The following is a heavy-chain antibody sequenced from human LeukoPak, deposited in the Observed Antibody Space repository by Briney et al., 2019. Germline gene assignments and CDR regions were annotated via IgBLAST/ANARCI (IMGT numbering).Heavy chain of an antibody. CDR1: GFTVSSNY. D-gene: IGHD2-21*02. J-gene: IGHJ3*02. V-gene: IGHV3-53*01. Sequence: GGSLRLSCAASGFTVSSNYMNWVRQAPGKGLEWVSASGNGGATYYADSVKGRLSISRDNSKNTLYLDMNSLRGDDTAVYYCARRGGGGDWGDFDIWGQGTMVTVSS. CDR2: SGNGGAT. CDR3: ARRGGGGDWGDFDI.